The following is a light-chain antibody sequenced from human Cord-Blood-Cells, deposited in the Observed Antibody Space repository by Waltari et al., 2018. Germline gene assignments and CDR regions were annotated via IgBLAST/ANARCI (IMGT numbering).Light chain of an antibody. J-gene: IGLJ3*02. V-gene: IGLV2-23*01. CDR1: SSDVGSYHL. Sequence: QSALTQPASVSGSPGQSITISCTGTSSDVGSYHLVSWYQQHPGKAPKLMIYEGSKRPSGVSNLFSGSKSGNTASLTISGLQAEDEADYYCCSYAGSSTWVFGGGTKLTVL. CDR2: EGS. CDR3: CSYAGSSTWV.